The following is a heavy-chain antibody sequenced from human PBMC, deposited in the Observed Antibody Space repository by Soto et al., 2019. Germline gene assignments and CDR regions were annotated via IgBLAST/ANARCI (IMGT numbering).Heavy chain of an antibody. D-gene: IGHD6-13*01. Sequence: PSETLSLTCTVSGGSISSGGYSWSWIRQPPGKGLEWIGYIYHSGSTYYNPSLKSRVTISVDTSKNQFSLKVSSVTAADTAVYYCARHGSAAAGTFDYWGQGTLVTVSS. CDR3: ARHGSAAAGTFDY. CDR2: IYHSGST. V-gene: IGHV4-30-2*01. J-gene: IGHJ4*02. CDR1: GGSISSGGYS.